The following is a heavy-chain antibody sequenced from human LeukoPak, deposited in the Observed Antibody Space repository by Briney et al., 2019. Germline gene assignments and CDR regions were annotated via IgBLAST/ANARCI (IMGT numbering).Heavy chain of an antibody. CDR3: ARVRDYYDRSGYGMDV. CDR2: INQDGSEK. V-gene: IGHV3-7*01. J-gene: IGHJ6*02. D-gene: IGHD3-22*01. CDR1: GFTFTSYW. Sequence: PGGSLRLSCAVSGFTFTSYWMNWVRQAPGKGLEWVANINQDGSEKYYVDSLKGRFTISRGNAKNSLYLQMNSLRAEDTAVYYCARVRDYYDRSGYGMDVWGQGTTVTVSS.